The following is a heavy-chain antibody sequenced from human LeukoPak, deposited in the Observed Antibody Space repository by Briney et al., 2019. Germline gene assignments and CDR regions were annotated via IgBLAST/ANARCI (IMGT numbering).Heavy chain of an antibody. CDR2: IYYSGST. CDR3: ARYLSYYYGMDV. CDR1: CGSISSYY. V-gene: IGHV4-59*01. J-gene: IGHJ6*02. Sequence: SETLSLTCTVSCGSISSYYWSWIRQPPGKGLEWIGYIYYSGSTNYNPSLKSRVTISVDTSKNQFSLKLSSVTAADTAVYYCARYLSYYYGMDVWGQGTTVTVSS.